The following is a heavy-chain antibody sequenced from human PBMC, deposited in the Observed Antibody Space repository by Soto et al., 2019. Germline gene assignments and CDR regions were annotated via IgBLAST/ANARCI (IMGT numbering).Heavy chain of an antibody. J-gene: IGHJ4*02. CDR2: IIPLYGTV. CDR3: ARLSVIRGVTPSHFGL. V-gene: IGHV1-69*06. D-gene: IGHD3-10*01. CDR1: GGTFNSYG. Sequence: QDHLAQSGAEVKKPGSSVTVSCKASGGTFNSYGISWVRQAPGQGLDWMGVIIPLYGTVNYAQKFQGRVSITADTSTSTAYMDLSSLRPDDTAVYYCARLSVIRGVTPSHFGLWGQGTLVTVSS.